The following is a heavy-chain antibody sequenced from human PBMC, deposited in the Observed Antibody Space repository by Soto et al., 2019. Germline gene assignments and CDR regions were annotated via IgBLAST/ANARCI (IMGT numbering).Heavy chain of an antibody. Sequence: QVQLVESGGGVVQPGRSLRLSCAASGFTFSSYAMHWFRQAPGQGLEWVAVISYDGSNKYYADSVKGRFTISRDNSKNTPYLKINSLRSEDTAVYYCARDYDILTGTDYGMDVWGQGTTVTVSS. CDR2: ISYDGSNK. J-gene: IGHJ6*02. D-gene: IGHD3-9*01. CDR1: GFTFSSYA. CDR3: ARDYDILTGTDYGMDV. V-gene: IGHV3-30-3*01.